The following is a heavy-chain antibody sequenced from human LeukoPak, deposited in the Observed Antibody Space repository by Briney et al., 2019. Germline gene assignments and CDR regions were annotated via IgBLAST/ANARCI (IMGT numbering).Heavy chain of an antibody. V-gene: IGHV3-23*01. CDR2: IRGSGGST. D-gene: IGHD6-19*01. Sequence: PGRSLRLSCAASGFTFSSYAMNWVRQAPGKGLEWVSSIRGSGGSTHYADSVKGRFTISRDNSRDTLYLQMNSLRAEDTAIYYCARAGYGSGVPNWFDPWGQGTLVTVSS. CDR1: GFTFSSYA. CDR3: ARAGYGSGVPNWFDP. J-gene: IGHJ5*02.